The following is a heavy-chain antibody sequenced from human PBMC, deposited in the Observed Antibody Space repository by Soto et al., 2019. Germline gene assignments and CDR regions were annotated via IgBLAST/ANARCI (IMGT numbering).Heavy chain of an antibody. D-gene: IGHD6-13*01. Sequence: SVKVSCKASGGTFSSYAISWVRQAPGQGLEWMGGIVPIFGTPNYADSVKGRFTISRDNSKNTLYLQMNSLRTEDTAEYYCARDVAAAGHPYYYYYGMDVWGQGTTVTVSS. CDR2: IVPIFGTP. CDR1: GGTFSSYA. CDR3: ARDVAAAGHPYYYYYGMDV. J-gene: IGHJ6*02. V-gene: IGHV1-69*05.